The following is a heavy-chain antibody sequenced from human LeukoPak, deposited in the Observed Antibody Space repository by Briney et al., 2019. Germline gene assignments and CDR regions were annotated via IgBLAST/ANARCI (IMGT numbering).Heavy chain of an antibody. CDR1: GGSISSYY. CDR2: IYYSGST. D-gene: IGHD3-22*01. V-gene: IGHV4-59*01. Sequence: SETLSLTCTVSGGSISSYYWSWIRQPPGKGLEWIGYIYYSGSTNYNPSLKSRVTIPVDTSKNQFSLKLSSVTAADTAVYYCARGGKYYYDSSGPMNYWGQGTLVTVSS. CDR3: ARGGKYYYDSSGPMNY. J-gene: IGHJ4*02.